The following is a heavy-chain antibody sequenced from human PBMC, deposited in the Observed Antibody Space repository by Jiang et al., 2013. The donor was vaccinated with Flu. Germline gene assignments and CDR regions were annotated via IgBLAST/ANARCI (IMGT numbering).Heavy chain of an antibody. D-gene: IGHD5-12*01. Sequence: GSGLVKPSQTLSLTCTVSGGSISSGGYYWSWIRQHPGKGLEWIGYIYYSGSTYYNPSLKSRVTISVDTSKNQFSLKLSSVTAADTAVYYCARDRYSGYDIYYYYYMDVWGKGTTVTVSS. J-gene: IGHJ6*03. CDR3: ARDRYSGYDIYYYYYMDV. V-gene: IGHV4-31*03. CDR2: IYYSGST. CDR1: GGSISSGGYY.